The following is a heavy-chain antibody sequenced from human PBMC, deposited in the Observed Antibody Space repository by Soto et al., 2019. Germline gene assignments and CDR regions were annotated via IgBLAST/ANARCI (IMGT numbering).Heavy chain of an antibody. CDR3: ARGPRCINTSCSNDYYHSGLDV. Sequence: QVQLQQWGAGLLKPSETLSLTCAVNGGSFSGYYWSWIRQPPGRGLEWIGEINHSGRTNLNPSLKSRVSPSVDTSKNHFSLRLSSVTAADTAVYYCARGPRCINTSCSNDYYHSGLDVWGQGTTVTVSS. V-gene: IGHV4-34*01. D-gene: IGHD2-2*01. J-gene: IGHJ6*02. CDR2: INHSGRT. CDR1: GGSFSGYY.